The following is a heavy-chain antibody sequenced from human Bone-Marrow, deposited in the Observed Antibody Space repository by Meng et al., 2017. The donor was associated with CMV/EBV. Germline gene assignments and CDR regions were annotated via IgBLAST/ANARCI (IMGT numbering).Heavy chain of an antibody. CDR3: ARSSSEIATGVWYY. CDR2: IYYSGST. J-gene: IGHJ4*02. V-gene: IGHV4-39*07. D-gene: IGHD3-10*01. CDR1: GGSISSSSYY. Sequence: GSLRLSCTVSGGSISSSSYYWGWIRQPPGKGLEWIGSIYYSGSTYYNPSLKSRVTISVDTSKNQFSLKLSSVTAADTAVYYCARSSSEIATGVWYYWGQGTLVTVSS.